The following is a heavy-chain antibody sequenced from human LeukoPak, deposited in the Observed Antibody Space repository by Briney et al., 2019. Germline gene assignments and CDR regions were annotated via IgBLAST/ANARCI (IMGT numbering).Heavy chain of an antibody. CDR2: INPNSGGT. J-gene: IGHJ4*02. D-gene: IGHD3-9*01. CDR3: ARDPGNTLRYFDWSPYYFDY. Sequence: ASVKGSCKASGYTFTGYYMHWVRQAPGQGLEWMGWINPNSGGTNYAQKFQGRVTMTRDTSISTAYMELSRLRSDDTAVYYCARDPGNTLRYFDWSPYYFDYWGQGTLVTVSS. V-gene: IGHV1-2*02. CDR1: GYTFTGYY.